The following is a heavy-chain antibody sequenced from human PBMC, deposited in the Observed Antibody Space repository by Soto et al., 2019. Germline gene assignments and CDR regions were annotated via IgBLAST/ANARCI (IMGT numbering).Heavy chain of an antibody. CDR3: TRAYSSSPLDY. CDR1: GFNFADYA. CDR2: IRAKAHGGTT. V-gene: IGHV3-49*04. Sequence: SLRLSCTASGFNFADYAVHWVRQVPGKGLEWVSFIRAKAHGGTTDYAASVKGRFTISRDDSKSIAYLQMNSLKTEDTALYYCTRAYSSSPLDYWGQGAQVTVSS. J-gene: IGHJ4*02. D-gene: IGHD6-13*01.